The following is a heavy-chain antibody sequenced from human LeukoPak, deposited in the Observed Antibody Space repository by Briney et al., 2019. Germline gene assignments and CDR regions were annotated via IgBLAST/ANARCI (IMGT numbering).Heavy chain of an antibody. CDR1: GGTFSSYA. CDR2: IIPIFGTA. J-gene: IGHJ3*02. Sequence: SVKVSCKASGGTFSSYAISWVRQAPGQGLEWMGGIIPIFGTANYAQKFQGRVTITADESTSTAYMELSSLRSEDTVVYYCARTTYYYESSGYYRYAFDIWGQGTMVTVSS. V-gene: IGHV1-69*01. D-gene: IGHD3-22*01. CDR3: ARTTYYYESSGYYRYAFDI.